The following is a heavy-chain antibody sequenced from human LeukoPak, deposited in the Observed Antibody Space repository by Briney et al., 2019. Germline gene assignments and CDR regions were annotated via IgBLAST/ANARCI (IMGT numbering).Heavy chain of an antibody. CDR1: GFTFSSYA. J-gene: IGHJ4*02. Sequence: GGSLRLSCAASGFTFSSYAMSWVRQAPGKGLEWVSAISGSGGSTYYADSVKGRFTISRDNSKNTVFLQMNSLRVEDTAVYYCAKDPLSVDYYGDAGLYYFDHWGQGTLVTVSS. CDR2: ISGSGGST. V-gene: IGHV3-23*01. D-gene: IGHD3-10*01. CDR3: AKDPLSVDYYGDAGLYYFDH.